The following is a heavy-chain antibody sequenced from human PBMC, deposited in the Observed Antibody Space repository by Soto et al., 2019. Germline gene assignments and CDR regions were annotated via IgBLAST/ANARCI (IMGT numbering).Heavy chain of an antibody. Sequence: QVQLVQSGAEVKKPGSSVKVSCKASGGTFSSYAISWVRQAPGQGLEWMGGIIPIFGTANYAQKFQGRVTITADESTSTACMELSSLRSEDTAVYYCARDGQDSSGYYYYYYGMDVWGQGTTVTVSS. D-gene: IGHD3-22*01. CDR2: IIPIFGTA. J-gene: IGHJ6*02. CDR3: ARDGQDSSGYYYYYYGMDV. CDR1: GGTFSSYA. V-gene: IGHV1-69*01.